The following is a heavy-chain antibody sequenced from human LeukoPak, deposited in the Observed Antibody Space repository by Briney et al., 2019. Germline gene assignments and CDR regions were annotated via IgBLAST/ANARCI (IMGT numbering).Heavy chain of an antibody. V-gene: IGHV3-48*03. Sequence: GGSLRLSCAASGFTFSSYEMNWVRQAPGQGLEWVSYISSSGSTIYYADSVKGRFTISRDNAKNSLYLQMNSLRAEDTAVYYCARDSSGWYGAFDIWGQGTMVTVSS. CDR1: GFTFSSYE. D-gene: IGHD6-19*01. CDR2: ISSSGSTI. CDR3: ARDSSGWYGAFDI. J-gene: IGHJ3*02.